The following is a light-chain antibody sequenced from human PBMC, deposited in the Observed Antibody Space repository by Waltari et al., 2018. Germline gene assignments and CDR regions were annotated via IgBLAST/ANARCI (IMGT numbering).Light chain of an antibody. CDR3: YSATDNYRV. J-gene: IGLJ3*02. Sequence: SYELTQPSSVSVSPGQTARITCSGDVLAKKYARWVQQKPGQAPVVVIYKDRERPSGIPDRFSGSSAGTTVTLTISGGQVEDEGDYYCYSATDNYRVFGGGTKLTVL. CDR2: KDR. CDR1: VLAKKY. V-gene: IGLV3-27*01.